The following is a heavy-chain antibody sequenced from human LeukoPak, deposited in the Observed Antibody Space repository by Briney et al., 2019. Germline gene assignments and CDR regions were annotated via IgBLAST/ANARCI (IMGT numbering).Heavy chain of an antibody. J-gene: IGHJ4*02. D-gene: IGHD6-19*01. CDR3: ARDVRGSGWYGVDY. CDR1: GGSISSGSYY. V-gene: IGHV4-61*02. CDR2: IYTSGST. Sequence: PSETLSLTCTVSGGSISSGSYYWSWIRQPAGKGLEWIGRIYTSGSTNYNPSLKSRVTISVDASKNQFSLKLSSVTAADTAVYYCARDVRGSGWYGVDYWGQGTLVTVSS.